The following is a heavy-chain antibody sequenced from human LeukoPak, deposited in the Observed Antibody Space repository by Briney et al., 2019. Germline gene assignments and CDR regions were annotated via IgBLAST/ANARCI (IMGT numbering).Heavy chain of an antibody. Sequence: SGGTLRLSCAASGFTFSRFAIHWVRQAPGKGLEWVAVISYDGNKKYYADSVKGRFTISRDNSKNTLYLQMNSLRAEDTAVYYCASPRTMTHVYDFDHWGQGTLVTVSS. J-gene: IGHJ4*02. V-gene: IGHV3-30*04. CDR3: ASPRTMTHVYDFDH. CDR1: GFTFSRFA. CDR2: ISYDGNKK. D-gene: IGHD3-3*01.